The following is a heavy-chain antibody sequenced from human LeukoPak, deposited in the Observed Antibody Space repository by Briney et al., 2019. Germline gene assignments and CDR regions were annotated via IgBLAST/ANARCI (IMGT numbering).Heavy chain of an antibody. Sequence: ASVKVSCKVSGYTLTELSMHWVRQAPGKRLEWMGGFDPEDGETIYAQKFQGRVTMTEDTSTDTAYMELSSLRSEDTAVYYCATTYQLLWFGELSGWGQGTLVTVSS. CDR2: FDPEDGET. CDR3: ATTYQLLWFGELSG. D-gene: IGHD3-10*01. V-gene: IGHV1-24*01. CDR1: GYTLTELS. J-gene: IGHJ4*02.